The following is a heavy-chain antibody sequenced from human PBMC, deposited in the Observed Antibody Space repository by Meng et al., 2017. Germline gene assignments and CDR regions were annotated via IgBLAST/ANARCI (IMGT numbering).Heavy chain of an antibody. Sequence: GESLKISCAASGFTFSSYAMSWVRQAPGKGLEWVSAISGSGGSTYYADSVKGRFTISRDNSKNTLYLQMNSLRAEDTAVYYCAKDGYYYGSGSYYIMDWFDPWGQGTLVTVSS. CDR1: GFTFSSYA. V-gene: IGHV3-23*01. CDR2: ISGSGGST. D-gene: IGHD3-10*01. CDR3: AKDGYYYGSGSYYIMDWFDP. J-gene: IGHJ5*02.